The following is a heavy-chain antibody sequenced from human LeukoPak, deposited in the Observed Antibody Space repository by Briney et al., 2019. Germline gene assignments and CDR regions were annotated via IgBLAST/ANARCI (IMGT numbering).Heavy chain of an antibody. Sequence: ASVKVSCKASGYTFTRYDINWVRQAPGQGLEWMGWMNPNSGNTGYAQKFQGRVTMTRNTSISTAYMELSSLRSEDTAVYYCARGEAPLGSSSWGAWGQGTLVTVSS. D-gene: IGHD6-13*01. J-gene: IGHJ4*02. V-gene: IGHV1-8*01. CDR3: ARGEAPLGSSSWGA. CDR2: MNPNSGNT. CDR1: GYTFTRYD.